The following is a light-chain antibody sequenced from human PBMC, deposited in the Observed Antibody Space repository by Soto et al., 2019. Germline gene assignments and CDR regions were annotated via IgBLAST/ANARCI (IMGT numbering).Light chain of an antibody. Sequence: DIQTTQSPSTLSASVGDRVTITCRASQRISDWLAWYQQKPGKAPKLLIYKASSLESGVPSRFSGSGSGTEFTLTISSLQPDDFATYYCQQYNSYSETFGQGTKVEVK. J-gene: IGKJ1*01. CDR1: QRISDW. CDR2: KAS. CDR3: QQYNSYSET. V-gene: IGKV1-5*03.